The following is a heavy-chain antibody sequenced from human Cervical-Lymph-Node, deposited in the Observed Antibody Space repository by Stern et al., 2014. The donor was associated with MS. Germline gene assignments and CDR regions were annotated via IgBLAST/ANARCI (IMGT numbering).Heavy chain of an antibody. CDR2: LIPFFGAT. D-gene: IGHD4-11*01. J-gene: IGHJ4*02. CDR3: ALRRSYYVY. V-gene: IGHV1-69*01. Sequence: VQLLQSGSEVKKPGSSVKVSCKPSGDTFSSYALSWGRQAPGQGLEWVGGLIPFFGATRYAQKFQGRVTITPEESTGTAFMELSNLTSDDTAVYYCALRRSYYVYWGQGTLITVSS. CDR1: GDTFSSYA.